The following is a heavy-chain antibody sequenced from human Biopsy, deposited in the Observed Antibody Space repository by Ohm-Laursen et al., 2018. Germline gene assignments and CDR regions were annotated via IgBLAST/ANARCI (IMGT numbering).Heavy chain of an antibody. J-gene: IGHJ5*02. D-gene: IGHD3-22*01. CDR3: ARDYDTSGYYYVS. CDR1: GGSISNNNYC. V-gene: IGHV4-39*01. Sequence: SETLSLTCTVSGGSISNNNYCWGWIRQPPGKGLEWIGSIFYRGSTHYKPSLKSRVNISVDTSKNQFSLELNSVTAADTAVYYCARDYDTSGYYYVSWGQGTLVTVSS. CDR2: IFYRGST.